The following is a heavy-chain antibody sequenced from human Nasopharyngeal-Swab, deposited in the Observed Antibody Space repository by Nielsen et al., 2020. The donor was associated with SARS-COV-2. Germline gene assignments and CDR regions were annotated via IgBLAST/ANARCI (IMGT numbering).Heavy chain of an antibody. V-gene: IGHV4-39*01. J-gene: IGHJ4*02. Sequence: SETLSLTCTVSGSSISSSSYYWGWIRQPPGKGLEWIGSIYYSGRTYYNPSLKSRVTISVDTSKNQFSLKLSSVTAADTAVYYCARMSIAAAGTGSYWGQGTLVTVSS. CDR3: ARMSIAAAGTGSY. CDR1: GSSISSSSYY. CDR2: IYYSGRT. D-gene: IGHD6-13*01.